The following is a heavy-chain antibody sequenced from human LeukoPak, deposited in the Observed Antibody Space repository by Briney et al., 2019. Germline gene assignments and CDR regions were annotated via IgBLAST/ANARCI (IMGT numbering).Heavy chain of an antibody. D-gene: IGHD2-2*01. CDR3: ARDHAHLRFDP. Sequence: GGSLRLSCAASGFTFSSYSMNWVRQAPGKGLEWVSSISSSGSYIYYADSVKGRFTISRDNAKNSLYLQMNSLRAEDTAVYYCARDHAHLRFDPWGQGTLVTVSS. CDR2: ISSSGSYI. CDR1: GFTFSSYS. V-gene: IGHV3-21*01. J-gene: IGHJ5*02.